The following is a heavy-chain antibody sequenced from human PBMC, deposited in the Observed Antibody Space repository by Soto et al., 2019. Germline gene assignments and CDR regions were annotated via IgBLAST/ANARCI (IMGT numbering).Heavy chain of an antibody. CDR3: ARDLCSGGSCYSRSYYYMDV. CDR1: GGSISSYY. D-gene: IGHD2-15*01. V-gene: IGHV4-59*01. CDR2: IYYSGST. J-gene: IGHJ6*03. Sequence: SETLSLTCTVSGGSISSYYWSWIRQPPGKGLEWIGYIYYSGSTNYNPSLKSRVTISVDTSKNQFSLKLSSVTAADTAVYYCARDLCSGGSCYSRSYYYMDVWGKGTTVTVSS.